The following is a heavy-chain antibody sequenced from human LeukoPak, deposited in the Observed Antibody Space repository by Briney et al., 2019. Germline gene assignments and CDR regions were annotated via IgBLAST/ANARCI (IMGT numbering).Heavy chain of an antibody. V-gene: IGHV3-21*01. CDR2: ISSSSSYI. J-gene: IGHJ4*02. CDR1: GFTFSSYS. CDR3: ARDPSSGRG. D-gene: IGHD6-6*01. Sequence: GGSLRLSCAASGFTFSSYSMNWVRQAPGKGLAWVSSISSSSSYIYYADSVKGRFTISRDNAKNSLYLPMNSLRAEDTAVYYCARDPSSGRGWGQGTLVTVSS.